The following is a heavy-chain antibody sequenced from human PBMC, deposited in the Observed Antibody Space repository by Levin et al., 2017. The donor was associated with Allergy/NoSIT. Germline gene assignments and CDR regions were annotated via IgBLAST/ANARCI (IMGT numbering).Heavy chain of an antibody. V-gene: IGHV3-49*03. J-gene: IGHJ4*02. CDR1: GFTFGDYA. D-gene: IGHD4-17*01. CDR3: TRDTDYGVYVGDN. Sequence: GGSLRLSCTASGFTFGDYAMSWFRQAPGKGLEWIGFIRSKTYGGTTDYAASVEGRFTISRDDSKSIVYLQMNSLKTEDTAVYYCTRDTDYGVYVGDNWGQGTLVTVSS. CDR2: IRSKTYGGTT.